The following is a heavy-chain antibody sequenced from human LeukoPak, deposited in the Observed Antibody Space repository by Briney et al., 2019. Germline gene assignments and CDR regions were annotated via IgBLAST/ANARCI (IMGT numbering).Heavy chain of an antibody. V-gene: IGHV3-23*01. J-gene: IGHJ4*02. CDR2: ISDGGGTT. CDR1: GFTFSSYG. Sequence: PGGSLRLSCAASGFTFSSYGMSWVRQAPGKGLECVSGISDGGGTTYYTDSVKGRFTISRDNSRNTLYLQMNTLRAEDTAVYFCAKSPVSSCRGSFCYPFDYWGQGNLVTVSS. D-gene: IGHD2-15*01. CDR3: AKSPVSSCRGSFCYPFDY.